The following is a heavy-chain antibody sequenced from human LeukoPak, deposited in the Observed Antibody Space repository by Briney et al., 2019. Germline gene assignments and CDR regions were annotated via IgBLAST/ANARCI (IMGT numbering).Heavy chain of an antibody. CDR2: MNPNSGNT. CDR1: GYTFTSYD. Sequence: GASVKVSCKASGYTFTSYDINWVRQATGQGLEWMGWMNPNSGNTGYAQKFQGRVTITRNTSISTAYMELSSLRSEDTAVYYCARINGRRRPYYYDSSGYYSDAFDIWGQGTMVTVSS. J-gene: IGHJ3*02. CDR3: ARINGRRRPYYYDSSGYYSDAFDI. D-gene: IGHD3-22*01. V-gene: IGHV1-8*03.